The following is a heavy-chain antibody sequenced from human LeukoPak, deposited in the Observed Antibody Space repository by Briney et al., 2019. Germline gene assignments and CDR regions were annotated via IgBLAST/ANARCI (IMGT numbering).Heavy chain of an antibody. V-gene: IGHV1-8*01. CDR1: GYTFTSYD. CDR2: MNPNSGNT. D-gene: IGHD1-26*01. J-gene: IGHJ4*02. CDR3: ARILEWELRLNDY. Sequence: GASVKVSCKASGYTFTSYDINWVRQATGQGLEWMGWMNPNSGNTGYAQKFQGRVTMTRNTSISTAYMELSSLRSDDTAVYYCARILEWELRLNDYWGQGTLVTVSS.